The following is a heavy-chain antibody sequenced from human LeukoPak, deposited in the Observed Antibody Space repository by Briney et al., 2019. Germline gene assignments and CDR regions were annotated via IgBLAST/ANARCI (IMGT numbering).Heavy chain of an antibody. CDR2: IYYSGST. Sequence: SETLSLTCTVSGGSISSGGYYWSWIRQHPGKGLEWIGYIYYSGSTYYNPSLKSRVTISVDTSKNQFSLKLSSVTAAVTAVYYCARDRYCSGGSCYSNWFDPWGQGTLVTVSS. V-gene: IGHV4-31*03. D-gene: IGHD2-15*01. J-gene: IGHJ5*02. CDR1: GGSISSGGYY. CDR3: ARDRYCSGGSCYSNWFDP.